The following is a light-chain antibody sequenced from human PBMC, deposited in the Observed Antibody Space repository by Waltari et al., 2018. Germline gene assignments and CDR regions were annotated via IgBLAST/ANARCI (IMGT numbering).Light chain of an antibody. V-gene: IGKV3-20*01. CDR2: GVS. Sequence: EIVLTQSPGTLSLSPGERAALSGRASQSVATNYLAWYQQKPGQAPRLLIFGVSNRATGIPDRFSGSGSGTVFTLTINRLEPEDFAVYYCQQYGSSPLTFGGGTKVEIK. CDR1: QSVATNY. CDR3: QQYGSSPLT. J-gene: IGKJ4*01.